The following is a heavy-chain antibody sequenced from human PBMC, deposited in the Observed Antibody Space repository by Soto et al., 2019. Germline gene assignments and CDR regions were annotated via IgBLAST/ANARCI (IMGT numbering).Heavy chain of an antibody. Sequence: QLQLQESGSGLVKPSQTLSLTCAVSGGSISSGGYSWSWIRQPPGKGLEWIGYIYHSGSTYYNPSLKSRVTISVDRSKNQFSLKLSSVTAADTAVYYCARGDGTVVTPYSYGMDVWGQGTTVTVSS. J-gene: IGHJ6*02. CDR3: ARGDGTVVTPYSYGMDV. D-gene: IGHD2-21*02. V-gene: IGHV4-30-2*01. CDR1: GGSISSGGYS. CDR2: IYHSGST.